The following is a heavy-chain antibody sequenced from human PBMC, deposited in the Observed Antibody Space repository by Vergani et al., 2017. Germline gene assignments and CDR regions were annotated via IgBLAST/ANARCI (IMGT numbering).Heavy chain of an antibody. CDR2: IYHGGST. V-gene: IGHV4-38-2*01. CDR1: GYSISSGYY. CDR3: ARTTYGSGGYCGVA. Sequence: QVQLQELGPGLVKPSETLSLTCAVSGYSISSGYYWGWTRQPPGKVLEWIGSIYHGGSTYHNPSLKSRVPISVDTSKNEFSLKLSSVTAADTAVYYCARTTYGSGGYCGVAWGQGTLVTVSS. J-gene: IGHJ5*02. D-gene: IGHD3-10*01.